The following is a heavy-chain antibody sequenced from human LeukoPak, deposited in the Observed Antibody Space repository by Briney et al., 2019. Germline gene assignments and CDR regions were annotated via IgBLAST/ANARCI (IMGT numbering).Heavy chain of an antibody. CDR1: GFDVKDNH. V-gene: IGHV3-53*01. CDR3: LTIVETDIDAFDI. Sequence: GGSLRLSCAVSGFDVKDNHMYWVRQGPRKGLEWVSIIYADGKAYYADSVKGRFTISRDSAKSTLYLQMNSLRAEDTAVYYCLTIVETDIDAFDIWGQGAKVTVSS. D-gene: IGHD2-21*01. J-gene: IGHJ3*02. CDR2: IYADGKA.